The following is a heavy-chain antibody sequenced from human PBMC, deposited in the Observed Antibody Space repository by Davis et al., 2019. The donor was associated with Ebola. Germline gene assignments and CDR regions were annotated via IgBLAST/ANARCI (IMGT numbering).Heavy chain of an antibody. CDR3: ARHPGVGSASGRLDS. J-gene: IGHJ4*02. CDR2: ITYTGVT. Sequence: SETLSLTCAVYGGSFSGYYWSWLRQPPGKGLEWIGEITYTGVTNYNPSLESRLTISGDTSKNQLSLKLTSVTAADTAIYSCARHPGVGSASGRLDSWGQGTLVVVSS. V-gene: IGHV4-34*01. CDR1: GGSFSGYY. D-gene: IGHD6-6*01.